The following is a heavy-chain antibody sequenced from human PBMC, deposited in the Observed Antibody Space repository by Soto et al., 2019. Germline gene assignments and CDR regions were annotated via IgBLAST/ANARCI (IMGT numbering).Heavy chain of an antibody. CDR2: ISSISTI. J-gene: IGHJ4*02. CDR3: ARVPVYSSGCPDY. D-gene: IGHD6-19*01. Sequence: PGGSLRLSCAASGFTFRSYSMNWVRQSQGKGMEWVSYISSISTIYNADSVKGRITISRDNAKSIGYLSGNGLRDKDTAVYYCARVPVYSSGCPDYWGQGTLVTVSA. V-gene: IGHV3-48*02. CDR1: GFTFRSYS.